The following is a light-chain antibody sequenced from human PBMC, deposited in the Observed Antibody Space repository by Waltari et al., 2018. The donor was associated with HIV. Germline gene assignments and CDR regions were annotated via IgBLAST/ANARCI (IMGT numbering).Light chain of an antibody. J-gene: IGKJ2*01. CDR3: QHRSNWPLLYT. V-gene: IGKV3-11*01. Sequence: VLTQSPATLSLSPGERATLSCRASQTISKFLAWYQQKPGQAPRLLIYDASDRATGVPARFSGSGSGTDFTLTISSLEPEDSAVYHCQHRSNWPLLYTFGQGTKLEIK. CDR2: DAS. CDR1: QTISKF.